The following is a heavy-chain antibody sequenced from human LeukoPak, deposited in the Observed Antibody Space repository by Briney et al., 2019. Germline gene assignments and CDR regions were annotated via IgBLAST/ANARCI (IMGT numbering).Heavy chain of an antibody. D-gene: IGHD5-12*01. CDR2: IYTSGST. V-gene: IGHV4-61*02. CDR3: ARGLAGYSGYDSFDY. Sequence: SETLSLTCTVSGGSISSGSYYWSWIRQPAGKGLEWIGRIYTSGSTNYNPSLKSRVTIPVDTSKNQFSLKLSSVTAADTAVYYCARGLAGYSGYDSFDYWGQGTLVTVSS. CDR1: GGSISSGSYY. J-gene: IGHJ4*02.